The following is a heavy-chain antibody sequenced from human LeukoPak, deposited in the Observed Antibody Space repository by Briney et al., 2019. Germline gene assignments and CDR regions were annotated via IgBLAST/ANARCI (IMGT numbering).Heavy chain of an antibody. CDR1: GFTFSGFW. J-gene: IGHJ4*02. V-gene: IGHV3-7*01. CDR3: AREKRDGDYAFDY. CDR2: IKQDGSVK. Sequence: GGSLRLSCTASGFTFSGFWMSWVRQAPGKGLEWVANIKQDGSVKHYVDSVKGRFTVSRDNAKNSLYLQMNSLRAEDTAVYYCAREKRDGDYAFDYWGQGTLVTVSS. D-gene: IGHD4-17*01.